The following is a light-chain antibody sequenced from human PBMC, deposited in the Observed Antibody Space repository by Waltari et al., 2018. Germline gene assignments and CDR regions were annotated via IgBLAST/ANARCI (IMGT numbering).Light chain of an antibody. CDR1: QSVASNY. CDR2: DAS. Sequence: EVVLTQSPGTLYLSPGERATLSCRASQSVASNYLAWYKHKPGQAPRLLIYDASNRATGIPERFSGSGSGTDFTLTISSLQSEDFAFYYCQQYNNWPLTFGGGTKVEIK. CDR3: QQYNNWPLT. V-gene: IGKV3-20*01. J-gene: IGKJ4*01.